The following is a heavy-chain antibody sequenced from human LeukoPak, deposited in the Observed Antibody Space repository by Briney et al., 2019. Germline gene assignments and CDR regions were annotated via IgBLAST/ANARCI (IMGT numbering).Heavy chain of an antibody. D-gene: IGHD1-26*01. CDR3: ARVVVMGANRYFDY. J-gene: IGHJ4*02. CDR1: GFTVSYNY. CDR2: IYSGGST. Sequence: GGSLRLSCAASGFTVSYNYMSWVRQAPGKGLKWVSVIYSGGSTYYADSVRGRFSMSRDNSKNTVYLQMNSLRADDTAMYYCARVVVMGANRYFDYWGQGTLVTVSS. V-gene: IGHV3-53*01.